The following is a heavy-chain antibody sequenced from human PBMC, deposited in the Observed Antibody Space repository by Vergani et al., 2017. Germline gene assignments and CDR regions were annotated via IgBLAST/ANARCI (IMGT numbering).Heavy chain of an antibody. CDR1: GASVSSGTHY. CDR3: AGDTAVVDGVFDI. J-gene: IGHJ3*02. V-gene: IGHV4-61*02. CDR2: IYTSGST. Sequence: QVQLQESGPGLVRPSETLSLTCSVSGASVSSGTHYWNWIRQPADKTMEWIGRIYTSGSTDYTPTLRSRITLSLVRSTNQFSLKVSSVTAADTAVYFCAGDTAVVDGVFDIGGQGTLVRVSA. D-gene: IGHD2-8*01.